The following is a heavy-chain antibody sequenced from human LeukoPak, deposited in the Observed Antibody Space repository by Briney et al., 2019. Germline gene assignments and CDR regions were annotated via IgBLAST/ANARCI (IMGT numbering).Heavy chain of an antibody. CDR3: AKRATD. Sequence: GGSLRLSCAASGFTFSSYGMHWVRQAPGKGLEWVAVISYDGSNKYYADSVKGRFTIPRDNSKNTLYLQMNSLRAEDTAVYYCAKRATDWGQGTLVTVSS. V-gene: IGHV3-30*18. CDR1: GFTFSSYG. J-gene: IGHJ4*02. CDR2: ISYDGSNK. D-gene: IGHD5-12*01.